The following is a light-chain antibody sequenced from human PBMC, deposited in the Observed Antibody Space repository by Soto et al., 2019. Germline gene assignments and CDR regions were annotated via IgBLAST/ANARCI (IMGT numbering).Light chain of an antibody. CDR2: GAS. CDR1: HGIRSH. CDR3: QQLATYPLT. Sequence: DIRMSQSPSSLSASVGDRVSITCRASHGIRSHLAWYQQKPGKAPTLLIYGASTLQSGVPSRFSGSGSGTDFTLTISSLQPEDFASYCCQQLATYPLTFGGGTTGDIK. J-gene: IGKJ4*01. V-gene: IGKV1-9*01.